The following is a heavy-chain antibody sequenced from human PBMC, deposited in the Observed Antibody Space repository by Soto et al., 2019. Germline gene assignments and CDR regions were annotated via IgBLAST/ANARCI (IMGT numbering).Heavy chain of an antibody. CDR3: ASPKVTSSWSSDY. Sequence: EVQLLQSGGELVQPGESLRLSCAASGFIFNKYAMTWVRQAPGKGLEWVSAISGDGDTTYYADSVKGRFTISRDNSKNTLFLQMTSLRDADTALYYCASPKVTSSWSSDYWGQGTLVTVSS. D-gene: IGHD6-13*01. V-gene: IGHV3-23*01. CDR2: ISGDGDTT. J-gene: IGHJ4*02. CDR1: GFIFNKYA.